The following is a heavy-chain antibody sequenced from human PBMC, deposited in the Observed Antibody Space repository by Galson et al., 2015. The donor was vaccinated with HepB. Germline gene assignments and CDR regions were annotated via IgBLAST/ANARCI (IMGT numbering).Heavy chain of an antibody. D-gene: IGHD1-26*01. Sequence: LRLSCAASGFPFRSFWMHWVRQAPGKGLEWVDNINQDGSQKYFVDSVKGRFTISRDNAKNSLFLQMNSLRAEDTAVYYCVRAPGGNYSYWGQGILVTVSS. CDR3: VRAPGGNYSY. J-gene: IGHJ4*02. V-gene: IGHV3-7*03. CDR1: GFPFRSFW. CDR2: INQDGSQK.